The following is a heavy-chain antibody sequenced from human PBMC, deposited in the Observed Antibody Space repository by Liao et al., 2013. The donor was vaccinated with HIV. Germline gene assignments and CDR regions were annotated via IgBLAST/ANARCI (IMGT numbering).Heavy chain of an antibody. V-gene: IGHV4-34*12. D-gene: IGHD5-18*01. CDR2: VFHSGTT. Sequence: QVQLQQWGAGLLKPSETLSLTCAVYGGSFSYYWTWIRQPPREGDWSGLGKVFHSGTTFYNPSLKSQVTISVDTSKNQFSLKLRSVTAADTAVYYCARENGYNYGSYYYYYYMDVWGERDHGHR. CDR3: ARENGYNYGSYYYYYYMDV. J-gene: IGHJ6*03. CDR1: GGSFSYY.